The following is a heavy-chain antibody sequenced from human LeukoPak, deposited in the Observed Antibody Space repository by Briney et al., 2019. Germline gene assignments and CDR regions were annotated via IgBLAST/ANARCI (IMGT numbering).Heavy chain of an antibody. J-gene: IGHJ4*02. CDR1: GYTFTSYG. CDR2: ISAYNGNT. V-gene: IGHV1-18*01. D-gene: IGHD3-10*01. Sequence: ASVKVSCKASGYTFTSYGISWVRQAPGQGLEWMGWISAYNGNTDYAQKLQGRVTMTTDTSTSTAYKELRSLRSDDTAVYYCARAVAMVRGVITTVFDYWGQGTLVTVSS. CDR3: ARAVAMVRGVITTVFDY.